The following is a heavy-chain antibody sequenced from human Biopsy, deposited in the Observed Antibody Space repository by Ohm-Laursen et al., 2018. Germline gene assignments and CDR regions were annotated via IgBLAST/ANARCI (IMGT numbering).Heavy chain of an antibody. CDR3: AGRPWPNAFDI. CDR1: GGSVSSGSYY. CDR2: IYYSGST. Sequence: PGTLSLTCSVSGGSVSSGSYYWSWIRQPPGKGLEWIGYIYYSGSTNYNPSLKSRVTISVDTSRNQSSLKLSSVTAADTAVYYCAGRPWPNAFDIWGQGTMVTVSS. V-gene: IGHV4-61*01. J-gene: IGHJ3*02. D-gene: IGHD5-12*01.